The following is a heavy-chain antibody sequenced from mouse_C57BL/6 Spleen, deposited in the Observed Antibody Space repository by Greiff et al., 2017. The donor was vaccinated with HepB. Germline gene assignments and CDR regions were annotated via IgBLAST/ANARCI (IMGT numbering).Heavy chain of an antibody. D-gene: IGHD2-2*01. CDR1: GYTFTSYW. V-gene: IGHV1-55*01. CDR3: ARSRSTMVPYFDY. J-gene: IGHJ2*01. Sequence: VQLQQPGAELVKPGASVKMSCKASGYTFTSYWITWVKQRPGQGLEWIGDIYPGSGSTNYNEKFKSKATLTVDTSSSTAYMQLSSLTSEDSAVYYCARSRSTMVPYFDYWGQGTTLTVSS. CDR2: IYPGSGST.